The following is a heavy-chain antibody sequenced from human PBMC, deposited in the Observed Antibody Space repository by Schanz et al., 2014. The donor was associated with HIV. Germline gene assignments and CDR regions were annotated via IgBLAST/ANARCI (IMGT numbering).Heavy chain of an antibody. J-gene: IGHJ4*02. CDR2: INNDGSST. Sequence: VQLVESGGGVVQPGRSLRLSCAASGFIFSSYGMHWVRQAPGKGLEWVSRINNDGSSTSYADSVKGRFTISRDNAKNTLYLQMNSLRAEDTAVYYCARVGVGGYANLDYWGQGTLVTVSS. CDR1: GFIFSSYG. CDR3: ARVGVGGYANLDY. V-gene: IGHV3-74*02. D-gene: IGHD5-12*01.